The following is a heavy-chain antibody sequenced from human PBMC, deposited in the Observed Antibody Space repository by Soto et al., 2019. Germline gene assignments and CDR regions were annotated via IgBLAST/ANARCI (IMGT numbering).Heavy chain of an antibody. V-gene: IGHV5-51*01. D-gene: IGHD2-2*01. CDR2: IYPGDSDT. Sequence: GESLKISCKGSGYIFTNSWIGWVRQMPGKGLEWMGIIYPGDSDTRYSPSFQGQVTISADKSITTAYLQWSSLTASDTAMYYCARLQAAMPAAAGMDVWGQGTAVTVSS. CDR3: ARLQAAMPAAAGMDV. J-gene: IGHJ6*02. CDR1: GYIFTNSW.